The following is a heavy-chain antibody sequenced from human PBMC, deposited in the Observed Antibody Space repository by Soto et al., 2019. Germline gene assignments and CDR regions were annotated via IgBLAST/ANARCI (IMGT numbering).Heavy chain of an antibody. V-gene: IGHV3-33*01. CDR1: GFTFSNYG. D-gene: IGHD3-10*01. CDR3: AREPGGDEAIDY. J-gene: IGHJ4*02. CDR2: IWHDGKNK. Sequence: QVQVVESGGGVVQPGRSLRLSCATSGFTFSNYGMHWVRQAPGKGLEWVAVIWHDGKNKYYADSVKGRFTISRDNSKNDLFLHMDGVVAEGTAGYHCAREPGGDEAIDYWGQGTLVTVSS.